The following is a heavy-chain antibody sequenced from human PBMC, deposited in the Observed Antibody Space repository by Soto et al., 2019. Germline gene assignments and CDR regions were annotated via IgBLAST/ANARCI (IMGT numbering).Heavy chain of an antibody. D-gene: IGHD6-19*01. J-gene: IGHJ4*02. V-gene: IGHV3-23*01. CDR2: ISGRGDTT. CDR3: AKVQIAVAANGYGFDY. Sequence: EVQLLDSGGGLVQPGGSLRLSCAASGFSFSAYAMSWVRQAPGKGLEWVSSISGRGDTTYYADSVKGRFTISRDNSKNALYLQVSTLRADDTAVYFCAKVQIAVAANGYGFDYWGQGTQVTVSS. CDR1: GFSFSAYA.